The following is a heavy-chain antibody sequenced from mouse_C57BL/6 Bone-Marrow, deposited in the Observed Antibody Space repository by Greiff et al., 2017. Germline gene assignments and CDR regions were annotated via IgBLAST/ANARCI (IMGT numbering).Heavy chain of an antibody. CDR3: ASEMVTTGGDY. J-gene: IGHJ2*01. CDR2: INPSNGGT. CDR1: GYTFTSYW. D-gene: IGHD2-2*01. Sequence: VQLQQSGTELVKPGASVKLSCKASGYTFTSYWMHWVKQRPGQGLEWIGNINPSNGGTNYNEKFKSKATLTVDKSSSTAYMQLSSLTSEDAAVYYCASEMVTTGGDYWGQGTTLTVSS. V-gene: IGHV1-53*01.